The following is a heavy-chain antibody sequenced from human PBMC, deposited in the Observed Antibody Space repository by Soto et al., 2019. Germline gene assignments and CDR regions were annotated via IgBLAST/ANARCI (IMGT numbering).Heavy chain of an antibody. Sequence: PGGSLRLSCAASGFTFSSYGMHWVRQAPGKGLEWVAVIWYDGSNKYYADSVKGRFTISRDNSKNTLYLQMNSLRAEDTAVYYCARTYSSGWYGRAFDIWGQGTMVTVSS. J-gene: IGHJ3*02. V-gene: IGHV3-33*01. CDR3: ARTYSSGWYGRAFDI. CDR2: IWYDGSNK. CDR1: GFTFSSYG. D-gene: IGHD6-19*01.